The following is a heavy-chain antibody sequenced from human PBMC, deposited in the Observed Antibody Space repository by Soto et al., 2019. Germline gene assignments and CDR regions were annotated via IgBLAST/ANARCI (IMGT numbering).Heavy chain of an antibody. V-gene: IGHV3-23*01. J-gene: IGHJ5*02. CDR2: ISTGGST. D-gene: IGHD6-19*01. CDR3: AKAKYTSGSNWFDH. CDR1: GFTFNTYA. Sequence: GGSLRLSCAASGFTFNTYAMNWVRQAPGKGLEGVSTISTGGSTYYADSMKGRFTISRDNSKNTLFLQMDSLRAEDTVVYFCAKAKYTSGSNWFDHWSQGTLVTVSS.